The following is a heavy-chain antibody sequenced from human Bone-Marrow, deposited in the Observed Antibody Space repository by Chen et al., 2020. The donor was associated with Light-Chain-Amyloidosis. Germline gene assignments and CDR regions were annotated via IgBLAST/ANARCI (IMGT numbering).Heavy chain of an antibody. V-gene: IGHV5-51*01. D-gene: IGHD5-12*01. Sequence: EVQLEQSGPEVKKPGESLKIPCKGSGYTFPNYWIGWVRQMHGKGLEWKGVIYPDDSDARYSPSFEGQVTISADKSITTAYLQWRSLKASDTAMYYCARRRDGYNFDYWGQGTLVTVSS. J-gene: IGHJ4*02. CDR2: IYPDDSDA. CDR3: ARRRDGYNFDY. CDR1: GYTFPNYW.